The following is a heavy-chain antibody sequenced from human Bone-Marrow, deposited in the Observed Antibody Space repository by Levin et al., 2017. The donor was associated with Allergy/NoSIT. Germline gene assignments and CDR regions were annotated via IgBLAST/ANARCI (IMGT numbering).Heavy chain of an antibody. CDR3: ARVGALALERRTPFDY. CDR2: TSHDSGNT. V-gene: IGHV3-23*01. J-gene: IGHJ4*02. CDR1: GFTFRNYG. D-gene: IGHD1-26*01. Sequence: GESLKISCAASGFTFRNYGMTWVRQAPGKGLEWVSVTSHDSGNTYYADSVKGRFTMSRDNSKNTLYLQMDSLRLEGTAVYYCARVGALALERRTPFDYWGQGTLVTVSS.